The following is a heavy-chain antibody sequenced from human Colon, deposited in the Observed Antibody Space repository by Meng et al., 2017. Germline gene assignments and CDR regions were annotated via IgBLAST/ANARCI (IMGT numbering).Heavy chain of an antibody. CDR2: LIPMFGTI. D-gene: IGHD2-15*01. Sequence: SVKVSCKASGDTFINYAISWVRQAPGQGLEWVGGLIPMFGTINYAQKLQGRVTVTTDQSTTTAYMELSSLRSEDTALYYCAVGYCNAGSCYSSRTHHFGLDVWGQGTTVTVAS. CDR3: AVGYCNAGSCYSSRTHHFGLDV. CDR1: GDTFINYA. J-gene: IGHJ6*02. V-gene: IGHV1-69*05.